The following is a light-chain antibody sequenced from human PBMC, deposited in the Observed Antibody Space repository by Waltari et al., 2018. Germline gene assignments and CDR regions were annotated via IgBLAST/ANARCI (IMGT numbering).Light chain of an antibody. J-gene: IGLJ1*01. Sequence: QSAPTQPASVSGSPGQSITISCTGTSSDVGGNNFVSWYQQYPGKATKLMIYEVSRRPSGFSPRFSVAKPRNSASLTILGLQAEDEADYHCCAYAGTFFLFGSGTTFTVL. V-gene: IGLV2-23*02. CDR3: CAYAGTFFL. CDR2: EVS. CDR1: SSDVGGNNF.